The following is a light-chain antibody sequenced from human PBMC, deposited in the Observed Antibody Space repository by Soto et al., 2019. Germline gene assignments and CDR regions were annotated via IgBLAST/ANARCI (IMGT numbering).Light chain of an antibody. CDR3: ISYADTAYV. CDR2: EVS. Sequence: QSALTQPASVSGSPGQSITISCTGTSSDVGGYNFVSWYQHHPGKAPKLMIYEVSNRPSGVSNRFSGSKSGNTASLTVSGLQAEDEADYYCISYADTAYVFGTGTKLTVL. V-gene: IGLV2-14*01. CDR1: SSDVGGYNF. J-gene: IGLJ1*01.